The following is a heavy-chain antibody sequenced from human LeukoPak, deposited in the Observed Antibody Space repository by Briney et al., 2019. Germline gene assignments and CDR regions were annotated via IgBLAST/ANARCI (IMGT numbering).Heavy chain of an antibody. CDR1: GGSISSGSYY. D-gene: IGHD4-17*01. CDR3: ARVNGDYYYYYYMDV. V-gene: IGHV4-61*10. J-gene: IGHJ6*03. Sequence: SQTLSLTCTVSGGSISSGSYYWSWIRQPAGKGLEWIGYIYYSGSTNYNPSLKSRVTISVDTSKNQFSLKLSSVTAADTAVYYCARVNGDYYYYYYMDVWGKGTTVTVSS. CDR2: IYYSGST.